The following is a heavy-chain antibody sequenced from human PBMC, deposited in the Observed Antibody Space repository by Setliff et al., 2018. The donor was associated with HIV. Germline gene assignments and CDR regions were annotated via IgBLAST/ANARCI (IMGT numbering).Heavy chain of an antibody. CDR3: ARSGNILTDYSYYSYFMDV. CDR2: INHGGST. CDR1: GGSFSGHY. V-gene: IGHV4-34*01. D-gene: IGHD3-9*01. J-gene: IGHJ6*03. Sequence: SETLSLTCAVYGGSFSGHYWNWFRQPPGKGLEWIGEINHGGSTNYNPSLKSRVTMSVDTSKNQFSLQLTSVTAADTAVYYCARSGNILTDYSYYSYFMDVWGGGTTVTVSS.